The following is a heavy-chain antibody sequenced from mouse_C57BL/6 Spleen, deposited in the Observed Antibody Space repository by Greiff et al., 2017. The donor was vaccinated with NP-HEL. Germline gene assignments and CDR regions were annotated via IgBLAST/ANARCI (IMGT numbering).Heavy chain of an antibody. CDR1: GFTFTDYY. CDR3: ARYKGWARSYYFDY. D-gene: IGHD3-1*01. J-gene: IGHJ2*01. Sequence: EVHLVESGGGLVQPGGSLSLSCAASGFTFTDYYMSWVRQPPGKALEWLGFIRTKANGYTTEYSASVKGRFTISRDNSQSILYLQMNALRAEDSATYYCARYKGWARSYYFDYWGQGTTLTVAS. CDR2: IRTKANGYTT. V-gene: IGHV7-3*01.